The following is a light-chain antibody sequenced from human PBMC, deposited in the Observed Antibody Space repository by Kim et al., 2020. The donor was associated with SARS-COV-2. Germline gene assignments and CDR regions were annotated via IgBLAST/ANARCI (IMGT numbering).Light chain of an antibody. V-gene: IGLV2-14*03. Sequence: QSALTQPASVSGSPGQSITISCTGTSSDVGSDKYVSWYQQHPGKAPKLLIYDVSSRPSGVSYRFSGSKSGNTASLTISGLQAEDEADYYCSSHTTSNTWVFGGGTQLTVL. CDR2: DVS. CDR3: SSHTTSNTWV. J-gene: IGLJ3*02. CDR1: SSDVGSDKY.